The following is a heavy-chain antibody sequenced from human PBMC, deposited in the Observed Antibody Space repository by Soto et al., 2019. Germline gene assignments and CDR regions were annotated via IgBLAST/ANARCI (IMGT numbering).Heavy chain of an antibody. D-gene: IGHD2-15*01. Sequence: QVQLVQSGAEVKKPGSSVKVSCKASGGTFSSYTISWVRQAPGQGLEWMGRIIPILGIANYEQKFQGSVTLTADKSTSTAYMELSSLRSEDTAVYYCARDAVYCSGGSCYPNWFDPWGQGTLVTVSS. J-gene: IGHJ5*02. V-gene: IGHV1-69*08. CDR1: GGTFSSYT. CDR2: IIPILGIA. CDR3: ARDAVYCSGGSCYPNWFDP.